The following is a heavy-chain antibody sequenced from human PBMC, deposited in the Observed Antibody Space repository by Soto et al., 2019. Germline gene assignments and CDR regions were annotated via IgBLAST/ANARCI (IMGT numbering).Heavy chain of an antibody. Sequence: EVQLVESGGRLVKPGGSLRLSCAGSGFSFSSFSMHWLRLAPGRGLEWVSSISSRSGDINYADSMRGRFTISRDNDENSVYLTMSSLTAEDTAVYYCAKGSDCCLRCDCFDIWGPGTMVTVSS. J-gene: IGHJ3*02. CDR3: AKGSDCCLRCDCFDI. CDR2: ISSRSGDI. V-gene: IGHV3-21*06. D-gene: IGHD2-21*01. CDR1: GFSFSSFS.